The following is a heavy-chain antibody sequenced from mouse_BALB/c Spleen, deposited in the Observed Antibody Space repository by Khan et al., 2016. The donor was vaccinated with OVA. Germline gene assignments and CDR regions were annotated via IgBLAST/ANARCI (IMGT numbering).Heavy chain of an antibody. J-gene: IGHJ3*01. Sequence: EVELVESGGGLVQPGGSRKLSCAASGFTFIDYGMAWVRQTPGKGPEWIAFISSVAYSIYYADTVTGRLPISRENAKNTLYLEMSSLRYDDTTMYYCTRGGFSYWGQGTLVTVSA. CDR3: TRGGFSY. V-gene: IGHV5-15*02. CDR1: GFTFIDYG. CDR2: ISSVAYSI.